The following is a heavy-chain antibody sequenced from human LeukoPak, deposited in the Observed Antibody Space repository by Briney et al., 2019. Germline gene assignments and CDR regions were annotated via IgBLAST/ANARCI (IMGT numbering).Heavy chain of an antibody. Sequence: GGSLRLSCAASGFTFSSYSMNWVRQAPGKGLEWVSSISSSSSYIYYADSVKGRFTISRDNAKNSLYLQMNSLRAEDTALYYCAREARYYYGSGSYVTYWGQGTLVTVSS. CDR1: GFTFSSYS. V-gene: IGHV3-21*04. J-gene: IGHJ4*02. D-gene: IGHD3-10*01. CDR3: AREARYYYGSGSYVTY. CDR2: ISSSSSYI.